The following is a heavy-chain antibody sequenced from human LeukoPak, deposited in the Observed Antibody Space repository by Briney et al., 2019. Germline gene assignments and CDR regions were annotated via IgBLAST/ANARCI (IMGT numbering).Heavy chain of an antibody. Sequence: SETLSLTCTVSGGSISGYYWSWIRQPPGKGLEYIGYNYYSGSTNYSPSLKSRVTISVDTSKNQFSLKLSSVTAADTAVYYCARQFDSNAFDYWGQGTLVTVSS. CDR3: ARQFDSNAFDY. J-gene: IGHJ4*02. CDR1: GGSISGYY. CDR2: NYYSGST. V-gene: IGHV4-59*08. D-gene: IGHD3-22*01.